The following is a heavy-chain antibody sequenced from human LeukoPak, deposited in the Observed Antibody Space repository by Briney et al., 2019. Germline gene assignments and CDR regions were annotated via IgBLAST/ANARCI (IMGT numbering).Heavy chain of an antibody. D-gene: IGHD6-19*01. J-gene: IGHJ4*02. CDR3: ARDGGIAVAGTPTTQKKGKSIIDY. Sequence: HPGGSLRLSCAASGFTFSSYAMSWVRQAPGKGLEWVSAISGSGGSTYYADSVKGRFTISRDNSKNTLYLQMNSLRAEDTAVYYCARDGGIAVAGTPTTQKKGKSIIDYWGQGTLVTVSS. CDR2: ISGSGGST. V-gene: IGHV3-23*01. CDR1: GFTFSSYA.